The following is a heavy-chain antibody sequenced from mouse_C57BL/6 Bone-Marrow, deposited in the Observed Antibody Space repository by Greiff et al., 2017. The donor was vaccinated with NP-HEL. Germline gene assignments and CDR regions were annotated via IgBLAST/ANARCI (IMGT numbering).Heavy chain of an antibody. V-gene: IGHV5-17*01. J-gene: IGHJ3*01. Sequence: EVKVVESGGGLVKPGGSLKLSCAASGFTFSDYGMHWVRQAPEKGLEWVAYISSGSSTIYYADTVKGRFTISRDNAKNTLFLQMTSLRAEDTAMYYCARDGGGWFAYWGQGTLVTVSA. CDR2: ISSGSSTI. CDR3: ARDGGGWFAY. CDR1: GFTFSDYG.